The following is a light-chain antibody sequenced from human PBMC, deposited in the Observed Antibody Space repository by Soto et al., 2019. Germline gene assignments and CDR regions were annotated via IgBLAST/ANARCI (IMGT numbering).Light chain of an antibody. Sequence: QSALTQPRSVSGSPGQSVTISCTGTSSDVGGYDFVSWYQQHPGKAPKLMISDVSKRPSGVPDRFSGSKSGNTASLTISGLQAEDEADYYCSSYTSSSTLYVFGTGTKLTVL. CDR2: DVS. J-gene: IGLJ1*01. CDR1: SSDVGGYDF. V-gene: IGLV2-11*01. CDR3: SSYTSSSTLYV.